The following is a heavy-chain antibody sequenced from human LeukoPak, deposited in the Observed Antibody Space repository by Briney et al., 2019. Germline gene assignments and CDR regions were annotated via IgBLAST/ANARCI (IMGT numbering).Heavy chain of an antibody. CDR1: GYTFTSYY. CDR3: ARGGVTTVVYFDY. D-gene: IGHD4-23*01. V-gene: IGHV1-46*01. Sequence: ASVNVSCKASGYTFTSYYMHWVRQAPGQGLEWMGIIYPSGGSTSYAQKFQGRVTMTRDTSTSTVYMELSSLGSEDTAVYYCARGGVTTVVYFDYWGQGTLVTVSS. J-gene: IGHJ4*02. CDR2: IYPSGGST.